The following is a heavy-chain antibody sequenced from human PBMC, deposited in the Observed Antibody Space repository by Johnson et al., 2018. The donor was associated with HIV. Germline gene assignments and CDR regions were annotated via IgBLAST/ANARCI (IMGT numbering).Heavy chain of an antibody. D-gene: IGHD6-6*01. V-gene: IGHV3-66*01. J-gene: IGHJ3*02. CDR2: IYSGGST. Sequence: RQAPGKGLEWVSVIYSGGSTYYADSVKGRFTISRDNSKNTLYLQMNSLRAEDTAVYYCVRDLVEYSSSSYAFDIWGQGTMVTVSS. CDR3: VRDLVEYSSSSYAFDI.